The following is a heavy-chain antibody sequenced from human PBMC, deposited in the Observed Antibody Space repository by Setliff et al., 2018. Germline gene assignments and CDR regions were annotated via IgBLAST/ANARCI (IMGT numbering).Heavy chain of an antibody. CDR2: INQSEST. CDR3: ARQSVRGLADNNWFDP. CDR1: GGSFSGYY. Sequence: SETLSLTCAVYGGSFSGYYWSWIRQPPGKGLEWIGEINQSESTTYNPSLKGRVTISMDTSKNQFSLKLNSVTAADTAVYYCARQSVRGLADNNWFDPWGQGTLVTVSS. V-gene: IGHV4-34*01. J-gene: IGHJ5*02. D-gene: IGHD2-15*01.